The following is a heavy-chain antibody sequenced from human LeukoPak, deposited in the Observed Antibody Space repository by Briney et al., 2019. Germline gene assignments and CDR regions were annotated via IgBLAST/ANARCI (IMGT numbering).Heavy chain of an antibody. J-gene: IGHJ4*02. D-gene: IGHD6-13*01. Sequence: SETLSLTCTVSGGSIGTYSWNWIRQPPGKGLEWIGYIYYSGTTNYNPSLKSRVTISVDTSKNQFSLKLSSVAAADTAVYYCARGVYIAAAQYGYWGQGTLVAVSS. CDR3: ARGVYIAAAQYGY. V-gene: IGHV4-59*01. CDR2: IYYSGTT. CDR1: GGSIGTYS.